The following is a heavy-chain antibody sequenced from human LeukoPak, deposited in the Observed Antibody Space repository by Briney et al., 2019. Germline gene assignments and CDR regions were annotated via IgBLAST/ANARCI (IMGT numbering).Heavy chain of an antibody. D-gene: IGHD3-22*01. CDR3: ARRVVVMGLDY. Sequence: GGSLGLSCAASGFTFSSYSMNWVRQAPGQGLEWVSYISSSSSTIYYADSVKGRFTISRDNAKNSLYLQMNSLRAEDTAVYYCARRVVVMGLDYWGQGTLVTVSS. V-gene: IGHV3-48*01. CDR1: GFTFSSYS. CDR2: ISSSSSTI. J-gene: IGHJ4*02.